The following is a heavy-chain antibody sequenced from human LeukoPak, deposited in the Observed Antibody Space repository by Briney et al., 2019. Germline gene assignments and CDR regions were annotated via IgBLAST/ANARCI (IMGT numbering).Heavy chain of an antibody. CDR2: ISGSGGST. V-gene: IGHV3-23*01. D-gene: IGHD3-22*01. CDR3: AQEINYYYDSSGYPPGYFDY. Sequence: GGALRLSCAASGFTFSSYAMSWVRQAPGEGLEWVSAISGSGGSTYYADSVKGRFTISRDNSKNTLYLQMNSLRAEDTAVYYCAQEINYYYDSSGYPPGYFDYWGQGTLVTVSS. J-gene: IGHJ4*02. CDR1: GFTFSSYA.